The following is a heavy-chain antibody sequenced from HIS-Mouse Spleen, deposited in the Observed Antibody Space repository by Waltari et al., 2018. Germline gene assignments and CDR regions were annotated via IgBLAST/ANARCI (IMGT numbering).Heavy chain of an antibody. CDR2: IYYSGST. V-gene: IGHV4-39*07. CDR3: AREIPYSSSWYDWYFDL. J-gene: IGHJ2*01. Sequence: QLQLQESGPGLVKPSETLSLTCTVSGGSISSSSYYWGWIRQPPGKGLEWIGRIYYSGSTYVNPSLRRRVTISVDTSKNQCSLKLSAVTAADTAVYYCAREIPYSSSWYDWYFDLWGRGTLVTVSS. D-gene: IGHD6-13*01. CDR1: GGSISSSSYY.